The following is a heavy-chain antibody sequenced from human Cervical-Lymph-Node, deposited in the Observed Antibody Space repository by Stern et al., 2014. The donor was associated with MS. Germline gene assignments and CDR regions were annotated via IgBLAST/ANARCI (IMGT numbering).Heavy chain of an antibody. Sequence: VHLVESGGGLVKPGGSLRLSCAASGFTFSDSYMTWIRQTPGKGLAWVSYISSSGDTINYAESVNGRFTVSRDNAKNSLSLQMSSLRVEDTAVYYCVRGWEPRQDGPSGHDYDAFDIWGQGTMVTVSS. CDR1: GFTFSDSY. CDR3: VRGWEPRQDGPSGHDYDAFDI. D-gene: IGHD5-12*01. J-gene: IGHJ3*02. V-gene: IGHV3-11*01. CDR2: ISSSGDTI.